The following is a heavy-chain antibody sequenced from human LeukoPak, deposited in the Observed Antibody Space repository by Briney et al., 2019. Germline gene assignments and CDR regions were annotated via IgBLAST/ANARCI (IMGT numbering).Heavy chain of an antibody. D-gene: IGHD3-22*01. V-gene: IGHV4-59*08. J-gene: IGHJ4*02. Sequence: PSETLSLTCTVSGGSISSYYWSWIRQPPGKGLEWIGYIYYSGSTNYNPSLKSRVTISVDTSKNQFSLKLSSVTAADTAVYYCARQNYYDSSGYYERPYYFDYWGQGTLVTVSS. CDR2: IYYSGST. CDR1: GGSISSYY. CDR3: ARQNYYDSSGYYERPYYFDY.